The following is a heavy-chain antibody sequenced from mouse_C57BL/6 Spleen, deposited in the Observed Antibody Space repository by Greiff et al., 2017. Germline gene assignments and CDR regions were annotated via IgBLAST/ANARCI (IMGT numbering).Heavy chain of an antibody. Sequence: VQLQQSGPELVKPGASVKISCKASGYSFTGYYMNWVKQSPEKSLEWIGEINPSTGGTTYNQKFKAKATLTVDKSSSTAYMQLKSLTSEDSAVXYCARGYDGYYFDYWGKGTTLTVSS. D-gene: IGHD2-3*01. CDR2: INPSTGGT. CDR1: GYSFTGYY. CDR3: ARGYDGYYFDY. J-gene: IGHJ2*01. V-gene: IGHV1-42*01.